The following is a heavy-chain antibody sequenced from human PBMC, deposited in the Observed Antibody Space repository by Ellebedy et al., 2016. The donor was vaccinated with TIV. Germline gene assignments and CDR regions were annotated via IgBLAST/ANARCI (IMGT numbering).Heavy chain of an antibody. CDR2: ISGSDGST. D-gene: IGHD5-12*01. CDR1: GFTFSSYP. Sequence: PGGSLRLSCAASGFTFSSYPMNWVRQAPGKGLEWVSAISGSDGSTSYADSVKGRFTISRDNSKNTLYLQMNSLRAEDTAVYYCAKDYSGLRGLDVWGQGTTVTVSS. V-gene: IGHV3-23*01. J-gene: IGHJ6*02. CDR3: AKDYSGLRGLDV.